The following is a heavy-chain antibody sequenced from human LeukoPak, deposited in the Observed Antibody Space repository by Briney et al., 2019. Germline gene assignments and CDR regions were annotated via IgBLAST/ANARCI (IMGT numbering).Heavy chain of an antibody. Sequence: GGSLRLSCAASGFTFSDYYMSWIRQAPGKGLEWVSYISSSGSTIYYADSVKGRFTISRDNAKNSLYLQMNSLRAEDTAVYYCAITMLSGYYYDSSGYVPDYWGQGTLVTVSS. D-gene: IGHD3-22*01. CDR2: ISSSGSTI. J-gene: IGHJ4*02. V-gene: IGHV3-11*01. CDR3: AITMLSGYYYDSSGYVPDY. CDR1: GFTFSDYY.